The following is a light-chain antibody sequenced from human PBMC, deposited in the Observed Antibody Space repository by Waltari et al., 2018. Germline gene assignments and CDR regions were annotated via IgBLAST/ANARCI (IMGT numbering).Light chain of an antibody. CDR2: AAS. Sequence: AIQITQSPSSFSASAGDRVTITVRSSQTVGSYLALYQQKPGKAPKLLIFAASTLQSGVPSRFSGSGSGTDFTLTISCLQSEDFATYFCQHYYNYPWTFGQGTKVEVK. V-gene: IGKV1-8*01. CDR3: QHYYNYPWT. CDR1: QTVGSY. J-gene: IGKJ1*01.